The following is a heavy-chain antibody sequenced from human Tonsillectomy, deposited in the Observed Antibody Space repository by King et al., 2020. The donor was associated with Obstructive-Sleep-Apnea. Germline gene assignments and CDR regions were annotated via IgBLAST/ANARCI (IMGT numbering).Heavy chain of an antibody. D-gene: IGHD6-13*01. CDR2: IWWDGSRQ. V-gene: IGHV3-33*01. CDR1: GFTFSSHG. J-gene: IGHJ4*02. Sequence: VQLVESGGGVVQAGRSLRLSCTPSGFTFSSHGMHWVRQAPGKGLEWVAAIWWDGSRQCYADSVKGRFTVSRDDSKSTLYLQMNSLRAEDTAVYYCARDPSSTLDYWGQGTRVTVSS. CDR3: ARDPSSTLDY.